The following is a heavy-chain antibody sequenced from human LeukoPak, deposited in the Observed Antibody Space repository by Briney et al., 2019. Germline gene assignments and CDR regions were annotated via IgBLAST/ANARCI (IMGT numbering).Heavy chain of an antibody. D-gene: IGHD4-11*01. J-gene: IGHJ4*02. Sequence: SGPTLVKPTQTLTLTCNFSGFSLSTSGVSGGWSRQPPGKALECLALISWNDDKRYSRSVKIRLTIPKDTSINKVVLMMTNMEPVGTATYYCAHMKSRDYSNCYFDYWGQGTLVTVSS. CDR1: GFSLSTSGVS. CDR3: AHMKSRDYSNCYFDY. V-gene: IGHV2-5*01. CDR2: ISWNDDK.